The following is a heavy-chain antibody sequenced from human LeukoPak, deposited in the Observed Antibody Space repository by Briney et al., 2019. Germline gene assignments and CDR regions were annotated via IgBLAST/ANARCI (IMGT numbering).Heavy chain of an antibody. Sequence: GGSLRLSCAASGFIFSSYNLNWVRQAPGKGLEWVSSISSSSSYIYYADSMKGRFTISRDNARNSLYLQMNSLRAEDTAMYFCARDSNPYCSGGSCTAFDIWGQGTMVTVSS. CDR3: ARDSNPYCSGGSCTAFDI. CDR2: ISSSSSYI. J-gene: IGHJ3*02. D-gene: IGHD2-15*01. V-gene: IGHV3-21*01. CDR1: GFIFSSYN.